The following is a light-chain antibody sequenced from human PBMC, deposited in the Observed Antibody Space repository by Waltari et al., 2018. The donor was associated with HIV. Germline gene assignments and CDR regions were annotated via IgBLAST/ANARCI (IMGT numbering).Light chain of an antibody. J-gene: IGKJ2*01. CDR1: QSVLYSSNKKNF. CDR2: WAS. CDR3: QQYYSTPYT. Sequence: DIVMTQSPDSLVVSLGERATVNCKSSQSVLYSSNKKNFLAWYQQKPGQPPNLLIYWASTRESGVPDRFSGRGSGTGFTLTISSLQAEDVAVYYCQQYYSTPYTFGQGTRLEIK. V-gene: IGKV4-1*01.